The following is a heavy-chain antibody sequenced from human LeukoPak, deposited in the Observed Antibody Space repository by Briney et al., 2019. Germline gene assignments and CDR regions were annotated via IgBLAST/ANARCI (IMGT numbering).Heavy chain of an antibody. CDR1: GFTVSSYY. Sequence: GGSLRLSCAASGFTVSSYYMSWARKAPGKGLEGGSVIYSGGTTHYADSVRGRFTISRDNSKNTLYLQMNSLRAEDTAVYYCARDFYGSGSHRYFDLWGRGTLVTVSS. J-gene: IGHJ2*01. V-gene: IGHV3-53*01. D-gene: IGHD3-10*01. CDR3: ARDFYGSGSHRYFDL. CDR2: IYSGGTT.